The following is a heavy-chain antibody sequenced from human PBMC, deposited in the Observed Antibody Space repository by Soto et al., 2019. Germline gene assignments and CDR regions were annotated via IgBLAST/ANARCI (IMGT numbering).Heavy chain of an antibody. J-gene: IGHJ4*02. V-gene: IGHV3-30-3*01. CDR2: ISYDGSNK. CDR1: GFTFSSYA. Sequence: GGSLRLSCAASGFTFSSYAMHWVRQAPGKGLEWVAVISYDGSNKYYADSVKGRFTISRDNAKNSVYLQMTSLRAEDTAVYYCARDSPGPGDDWGQGTLVTVSS. CDR3: ARDSPGPGDD.